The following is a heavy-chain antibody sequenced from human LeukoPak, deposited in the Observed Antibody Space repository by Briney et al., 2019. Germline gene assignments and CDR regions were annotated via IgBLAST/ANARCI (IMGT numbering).Heavy chain of an antibody. J-gene: IGHJ4*02. D-gene: IGHD2-2*02. V-gene: IGHV3-48*03. CDR3: ARAGVDCSSTSCYIPFGY. Sequence: GGSLRLSCAASGFTFSSYEMNWGRQAPGKGLEWVSYISSSGSTIYYAASVKGRFTISRDNSKNTLYLQMNSLRAEDTAVYYCARAGVDCSSTSCYIPFGYWGQGTLVTVSS. CDR1: GFTFSSYE. CDR2: ISSSGSTI.